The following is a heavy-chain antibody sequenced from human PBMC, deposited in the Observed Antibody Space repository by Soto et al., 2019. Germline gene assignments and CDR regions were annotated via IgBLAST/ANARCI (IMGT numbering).Heavy chain of an antibody. J-gene: IGHJ6*02. CDR1: GFTFSSYA. Sequence: PGGSLRLSCAASGFTFSSYAMSWVRQAPGKGLEWVSAISGSGGSTYYADSVKGRFTIPRDNSKNTLYLQMNSLRAEDTAVYYCAKRPNPNGWSIAARYLGDYYYYGMDVWGQGTTVTVSS. CDR2: ISGSGGST. V-gene: IGHV3-23*01. CDR3: AKRPNPNGWSIAARYLGDYYYYGMDV. D-gene: IGHD6-6*01.